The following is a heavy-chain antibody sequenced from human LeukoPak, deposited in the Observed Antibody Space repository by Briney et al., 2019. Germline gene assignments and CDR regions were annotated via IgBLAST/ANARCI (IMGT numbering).Heavy chain of an antibody. D-gene: IGHD6-13*01. V-gene: IGHV4-4*07. CDR1: GGSISSYH. CDR2: IYTSGST. CDR3: ARDKGGAAAGRNLDY. J-gene: IGHJ4*02. Sequence: SETLSLTCIVSGGSISSYHWSWIRQPPGKGLEWIGRIYTSGSTNYNPSLKSRVTMSVDTSKNQFSLKLSSVTAADTAVYYCARDKGGAAAGRNLDYWGQGTLVTVSS.